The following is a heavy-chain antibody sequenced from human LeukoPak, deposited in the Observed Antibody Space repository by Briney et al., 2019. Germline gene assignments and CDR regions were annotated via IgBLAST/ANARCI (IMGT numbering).Heavy chain of an antibody. D-gene: IGHD3-10*01. CDR3: ARDRDYYGSGAADAFDI. J-gene: IGHJ3*02. Sequence: GGSLRLSCAASGFTVSSNYMSWVRQAPGKGLEWVSVIYSGGSTYYADSVKGRFTISRDNSKNTLYLQMNSLRAEDTAVYYCARDRDYYGSGAADAFDIWGQGTMVTVSS. V-gene: IGHV3-66*01. CDR1: GFTVSSNY. CDR2: IYSGGST.